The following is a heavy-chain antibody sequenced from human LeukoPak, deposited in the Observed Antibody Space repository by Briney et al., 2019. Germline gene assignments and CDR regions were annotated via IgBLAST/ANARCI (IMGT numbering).Heavy chain of an antibody. D-gene: IGHD7-27*01. CDR1: GFTFDDYA. J-gene: IGHJ2*01. V-gene: IGHV3-9*03. CDR3: AKGVGPNWGSDWYFDL. CDR2: ISWNSGSI. Sequence: PGRSLRLSCAASGFTFDDYAMHWVRQAPGKGLEWVSGISWNSGSIGYADSVKGRFTISRDNAKNSLYLQMNSLRAEDMALYYCAKGVGPNWGSDWYFDLWGRGTLVTVSS.